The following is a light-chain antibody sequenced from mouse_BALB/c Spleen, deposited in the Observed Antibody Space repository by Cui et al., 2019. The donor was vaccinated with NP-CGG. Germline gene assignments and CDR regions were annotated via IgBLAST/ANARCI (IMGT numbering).Light chain of an antibody. V-gene: IGLV1*01. CDR1: TGAVTTSNY. CDR3: ALWYSNHWV. J-gene: IGLJ1*01. Sequence: QAVVTQESALTTSPDATVTPTCRSRTGAVTTSNYANWVQEKPDHLFTGLIGGTNNRVPGVPARFSGSLIGNKAALTITGAQTEDEAIYFCALWYSNHWVFGGGTKLTVL. CDR2: GTN.